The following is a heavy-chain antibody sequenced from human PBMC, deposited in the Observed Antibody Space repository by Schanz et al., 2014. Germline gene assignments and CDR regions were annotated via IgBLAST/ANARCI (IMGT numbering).Heavy chain of an antibody. J-gene: IGHJ5*01. CDR2: IKHDGSVK. Sequence: EVQLVESGGGLVQPGGSLRLSCVASGFTFSNYWMTWVRQAPGKGLEWVANIKHDGSVKDYVDSVEGRFTISRDNAKRSLFLQMNSLRVEDTAVYYCAKQHIVRGVIYLNWFDSWGQGTLVTVSS. D-gene: IGHD3-10*01. V-gene: IGHV3-7*02. CDR1: GFTFSNYW. CDR3: AKQHIVRGVIYLNWFDS.